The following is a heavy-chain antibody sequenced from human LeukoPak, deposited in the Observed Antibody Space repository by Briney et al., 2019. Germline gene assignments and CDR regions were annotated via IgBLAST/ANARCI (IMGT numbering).Heavy chain of an antibody. Sequence: GGSLRLSCAPFGFTFSSYGMHWVRQAPGKGLEWVAVISYDGSNKYYAESVKGRFTISRDNSKNTLYLQMNSLRAEDTAVYHCAKDSAALVAYYYGMDLWGQGTTVTVSS. J-gene: IGHJ6*02. CDR2: ISYDGSNK. CDR3: AKDSAALVAYYYGMDL. D-gene: IGHD2-15*01. CDR1: GFTFSSYG. V-gene: IGHV3-30*18.